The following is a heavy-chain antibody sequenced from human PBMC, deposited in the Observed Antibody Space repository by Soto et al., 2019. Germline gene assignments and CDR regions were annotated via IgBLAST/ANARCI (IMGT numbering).Heavy chain of an antibody. CDR3: ARGGSLAASESRYYYGMDV. J-gene: IGHJ6*02. CDR2: IYPGDSDT. Sequence: GEFLKISCKGAGYSFTSYWIGWVRQMPGKGLEWMGIIYPGDSDTRYSPSFQGQVTISADKSISTAYLQWSSLKASDTAMYYCARGGSLAASESRYYYGMDVWGQGTTVTVSS. D-gene: IGHD6-6*01. V-gene: IGHV5-51*01. CDR1: GYSFTSYW.